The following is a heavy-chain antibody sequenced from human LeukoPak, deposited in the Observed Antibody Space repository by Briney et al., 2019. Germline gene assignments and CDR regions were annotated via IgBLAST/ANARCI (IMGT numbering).Heavy chain of an antibody. Sequence: SETLSLTCTVSGGSIGSYYWSWIRQPAGKGLEWIGRIYASGNANYHPSPKSRVTMSVDTSKNQLSLNLTSVTAADTAVYYCARGDYPMDVWGQGTTVTVSS. J-gene: IGHJ6*02. D-gene: IGHD4/OR15-4a*01. CDR3: ARGDYPMDV. CDR2: IYASGNA. V-gene: IGHV4-4*07. CDR1: GGSIGSYY.